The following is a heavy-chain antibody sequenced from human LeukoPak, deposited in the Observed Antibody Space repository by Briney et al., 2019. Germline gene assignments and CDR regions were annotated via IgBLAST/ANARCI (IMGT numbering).Heavy chain of an antibody. CDR1: GYTFTSYG. J-gene: IGHJ6*03. CDR2: ISAYNGNT. D-gene: IGHD3-10*01. CDR3: ARDSYYGSGSPPYYYYYYMDV. V-gene: IGHV1-18*01. Sequence: EASVKVSCKASGYTFTSYGISWVRQAPGQGLEWMGWISAYNGNTNYAQKLQGRVTMTTDTSTSTAYMELRSLRSDDTAVYYCARDSYYGSGSPPYYYYYYMDVWGKGTTVTVSS.